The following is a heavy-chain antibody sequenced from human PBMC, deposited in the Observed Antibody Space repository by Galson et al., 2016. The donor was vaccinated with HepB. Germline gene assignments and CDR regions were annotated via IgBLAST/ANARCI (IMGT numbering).Heavy chain of an antibody. CDR3: TSGTLGTRATMAFDY. V-gene: IGHV4-4*02. D-gene: IGHD4/OR15-4a*01. CDR2: IYQTGTA. Sequence: SETLSLTCDVSGDSISNTYWWSWVRQSPGKGFEWIGEIYQTGTANYNPSFTSRATISVDKSKNQISLSLGSVTAADTALYYCTSGTLGTRATMAFDYWGQGTLVSVSS. CDR1: GDSISNTYW. J-gene: IGHJ4*02.